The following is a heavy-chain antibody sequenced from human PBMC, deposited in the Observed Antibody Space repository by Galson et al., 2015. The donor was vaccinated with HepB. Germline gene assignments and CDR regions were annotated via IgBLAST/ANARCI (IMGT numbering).Heavy chain of an antibody. CDR1: GFTFSIYW. V-gene: IGHV3-74*01. J-gene: IGHJ4*02. D-gene: IGHD1-26*01. Sequence: SLRLSCAASGFTFSIYWMHWVRQTPGKGLVWVSRINSDGGVTHYADSVKGRFTISRDNAKNTLYLQMNSLRAEDTAVYFCARGSGSYSFDSWGQGTLVTISS. CDR3: ARGSGSYSFDS. CDR2: INSDGGVT.